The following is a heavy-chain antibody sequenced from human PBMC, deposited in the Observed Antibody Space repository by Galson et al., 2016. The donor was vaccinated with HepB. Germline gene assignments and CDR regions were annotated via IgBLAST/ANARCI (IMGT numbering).Heavy chain of an antibody. CDR3: ARLGVWVTSGNPRYPFDY. CDR1: GYSFTDFW. J-gene: IGHJ4*02. D-gene: IGHD1-14*01. V-gene: IGHV5-51*01. Sequence: QSGAEVKKPGESLRISCKASGYSFTDFWIGWVRQMPGQGLEWMGYAHVGDSDTRYSPSFQGQVTISADESISTVYLQWSSLKASDSARYFCARLGVWVTSGNPRYPFDYWGQGTLVSVS. CDR2: AHVGDSDT.